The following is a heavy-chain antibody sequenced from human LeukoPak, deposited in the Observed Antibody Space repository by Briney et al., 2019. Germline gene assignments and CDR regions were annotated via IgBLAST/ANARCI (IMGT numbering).Heavy chain of an antibody. D-gene: IGHD1-26*01. CDR3: AREMGATAI. CDR2: IIPIFGTA. V-gene: IGHV1-69*05. CDR1: GYTFTSYY. Sequence: PVASVKVSCKASGYTFTSYYMHWVRQAPGQGLEWMGRIIPIFGTANYAQKFQGRVTITTDESTSTAYMELSSLRSEDTAVYYCAREMGATAIWGQGTVVTVSS. J-gene: IGHJ3*02.